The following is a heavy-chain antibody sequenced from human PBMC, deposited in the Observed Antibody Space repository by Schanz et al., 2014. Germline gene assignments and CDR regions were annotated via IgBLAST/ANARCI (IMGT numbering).Heavy chain of an antibody. V-gene: IGHV1-8*01. CDR2: MNPTTGNR. J-gene: IGHJ4*02. CDR1: GYSFTTYD. Sequence: QVQLVQSGAEVKQPGASVKVSCKASGYSFTTYDVNWVRQATGQGLEWMGWMNPTTGNRGYAQNFQGRVTMTRDTSLKTAYMEMTDLKFEDAGLDYCAIHYGDRALWGQGTLIAVSS. D-gene: IGHD4-17*01. CDR3: AIHYGDRAL.